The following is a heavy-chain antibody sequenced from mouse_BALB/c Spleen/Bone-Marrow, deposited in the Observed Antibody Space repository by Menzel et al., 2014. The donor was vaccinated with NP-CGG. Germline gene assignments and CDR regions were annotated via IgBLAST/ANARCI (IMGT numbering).Heavy chain of an antibody. CDR3: ARGGISVDY. CDR1: GYAFSVYW. Sequence: VQLQQSGAELVRPGSSVKISSKASGYAFSVYWMNWVKQRPGQGLEWIGQIYPGDGDTNYNGKFKGRATLTADKSSNTAYVQLSSLTSEDSAVYFCARGGISVDYWGQGTTLTVSS. J-gene: IGHJ2*01. V-gene: IGHV1-80*01. CDR2: IYPGDGDT.